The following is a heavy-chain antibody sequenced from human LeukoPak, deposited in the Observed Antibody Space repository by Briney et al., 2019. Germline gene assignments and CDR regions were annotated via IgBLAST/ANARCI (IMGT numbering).Heavy chain of an antibody. CDR2: IGTAGDT. CDR1: GFTFSSYD. V-gene: IGHV3-13*01. Sequence: GGSLRLSCAASGFTFSSYDMHWVRQATGKSLEWVSTIGTAGDTYYPGSVKGRFTISRENAKNSLYLQMNSLRAGDTAVYYCARDSGEEGFDYWGQGTLVTVSS. J-gene: IGHJ4*02. CDR3: ARDSGEEGFDY. D-gene: IGHD3-10*01.